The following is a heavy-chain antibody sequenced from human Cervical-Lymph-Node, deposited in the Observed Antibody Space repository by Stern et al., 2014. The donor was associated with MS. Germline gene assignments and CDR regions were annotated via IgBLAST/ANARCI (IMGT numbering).Heavy chain of an antibody. Sequence: MQLVESGAEVKKPGASVKVSCKASGYTFTGYFMHWGRQAPGKGLEWMGRIHHRSGGTEYAQKFQGRVTMTRETSISTAYMELSRLSSDDKAVYYCARSAIEIAAPGHFDYWGQGTLVTVSS. CDR1: GYTFTGYF. CDR2: IHHRSGGT. J-gene: IGHJ4*02. V-gene: IGHV1-2*06. CDR3: ARSAIEIAAPGHFDY. D-gene: IGHD6-13*01.